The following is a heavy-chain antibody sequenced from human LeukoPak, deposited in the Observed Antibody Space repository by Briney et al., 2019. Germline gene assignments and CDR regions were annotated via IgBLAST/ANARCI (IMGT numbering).Heavy chain of an antibody. CDR3: TKDWAGFDN. V-gene: IGHV3-30*18. J-gene: IGHJ4*02. CDR1: GFTFSSYG. CDR2: ISYDGSNK. D-gene: IGHD3-16*01. Sequence: GGSLRLSCAASGFTFSSYGMHWVRQAPGEGLEWVAVISYDGSNKYYADSVKGRFTISRDNSKNTLYLQMNSLRAEDTAVYYCTKDWAGFDNWGQGTLVTVSS.